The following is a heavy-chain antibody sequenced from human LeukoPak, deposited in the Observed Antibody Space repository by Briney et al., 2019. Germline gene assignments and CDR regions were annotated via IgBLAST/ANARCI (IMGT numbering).Heavy chain of an antibody. D-gene: IGHD1-7*01. CDR3: ARQLTGTIGY. CDR1: GYIFTNYW. Sequence: GESLKISCQVSGYIFTNYWIGWVRQMPGKGLEWMGIIYPGDSDTRYSPSFQGQVTISADKSISTAYLQWGSLKASDTAMYYCARQLTGTIGYWGQGTLVTVSS. V-gene: IGHV5-51*01. J-gene: IGHJ4*02. CDR2: IYPGDSDT.